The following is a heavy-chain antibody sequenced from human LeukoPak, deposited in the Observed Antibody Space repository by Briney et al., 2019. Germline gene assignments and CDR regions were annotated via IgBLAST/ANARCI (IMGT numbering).Heavy chain of an antibody. Sequence: ASVKVSCKASGYTFTSYDINWVRQATGQGLEWMGWMNPNSGNTGYAQKFQGRVTMTRNTSISTAYMELSRLRSDDTAVYYCARRGAVAGTWGAFDIWGQGTMVAVSS. D-gene: IGHD6-19*01. CDR2: MNPNSGNT. CDR3: ARRGAVAGTWGAFDI. CDR1: GYTFTSYD. V-gene: IGHV1-8*01. J-gene: IGHJ3*02.